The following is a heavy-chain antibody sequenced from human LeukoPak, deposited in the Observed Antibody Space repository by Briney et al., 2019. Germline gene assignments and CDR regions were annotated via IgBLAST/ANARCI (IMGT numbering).Heavy chain of an antibody. J-gene: IGHJ4*02. Sequence: APVKVPCKASGGTFSSYAISWVRQAPGQGLEWMGGIIPIFGTANYAQKFQGRVTITTDESTSTAYMELSRLRSEDTAVYYCVFGVAAAGTLKGLYFDYWGQGTLVTVPS. V-gene: IGHV1-69*05. D-gene: IGHD6-13*01. CDR2: IIPIFGTA. CDR3: VFGVAAAGTLKGLYFDY. CDR1: GGTFSSYA.